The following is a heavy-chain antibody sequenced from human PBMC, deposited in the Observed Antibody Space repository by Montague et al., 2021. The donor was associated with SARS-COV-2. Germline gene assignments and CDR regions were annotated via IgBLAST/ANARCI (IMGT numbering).Heavy chain of an antibody. J-gene: IGHJ5*02. CDR3: ARTEYNWNDWFDP. CDR1: GGSISSYY. D-gene: IGHD1-20*01. CDR2: IFHSGIT. V-gene: IGHV4-59*13. Sequence: SETLSLTCSVSGGSISSYYWSWIRQSPGKGLEWIGYIFHSGITDYNPSLKSRVTISVDMSKNQFSLQLNSVTAAASAVYYCARTEYNWNDWFDPWGQGTLVTVSS.